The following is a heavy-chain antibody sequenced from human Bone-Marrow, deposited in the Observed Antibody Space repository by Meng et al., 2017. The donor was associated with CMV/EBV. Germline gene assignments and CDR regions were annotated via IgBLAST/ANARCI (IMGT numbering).Heavy chain of an antibody. J-gene: IGHJ6*02. CDR1: GFTFSSYR. V-gene: IGHV3-21*01. CDR2: ISSSSSYI. CDR3: ARARVYRDTIFGVVIIGETYYYGMDV. Sequence: GESLKISCAASGFTFSSYRMNWVRQAPGKGLELVSSISSSSSYIYYADSVKGRFTISRDNAKNSLYLQMNSLRAEDTAVYYCARARVYRDTIFGVVIIGETYYYGMDVWGQGTTVTVSS. D-gene: IGHD3-3*01.